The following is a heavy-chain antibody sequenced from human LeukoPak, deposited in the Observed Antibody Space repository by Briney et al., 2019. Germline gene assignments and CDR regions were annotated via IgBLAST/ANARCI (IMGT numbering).Heavy chain of an antibody. CDR2: INHSGST. V-gene: IGHV4-34*01. CDR1: GGSFSGYY. CDR3: ARADGDYAIDY. J-gene: IGHJ4*02. D-gene: IGHD4-17*01. Sequence: SETLSLTCAVYGGSFSGYYWSWIRQPPGKGLEWIGEINHSGSTNYNPSLKSRVTISVDTSKNQFSLKLNSVTAADTAVYYCARADGDYAIDYWGQGTLVTVSS.